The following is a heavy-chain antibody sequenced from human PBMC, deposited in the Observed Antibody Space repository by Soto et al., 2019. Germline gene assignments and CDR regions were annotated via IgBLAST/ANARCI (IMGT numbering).Heavy chain of an antibody. CDR1: GYSISSGYY. D-gene: IGHD6-13*01. V-gene: IGHV4-38-2*01. J-gene: IGHJ5*02. CDR2: IYHSGNT. Sequence: SETLSLTCVVSGYSISSGYYWDWIRQPPGKELEWIASIYHSGNTFYNPSLKSRVSISLDTSKNQFSLNLNSVTAADTAVYYCARVSSSRPYNWLDPWGQGTLVTVST. CDR3: ARVSSSRPYNWLDP.